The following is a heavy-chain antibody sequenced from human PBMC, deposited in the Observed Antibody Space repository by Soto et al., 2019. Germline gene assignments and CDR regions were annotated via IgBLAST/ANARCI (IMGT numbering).Heavy chain of an antibody. CDR2: IYSGTTT. J-gene: IGHJ4*02. CDR1: GLTVSSNY. CDR3: ARGYWFEGSGALTSFDY. V-gene: IGHV3-66*01. D-gene: IGHD3-22*01. Sequence: EVQLVESGGGLVQPGGSLRLSCAASGLTVSSNYMSWVRQAPGKGLEWVSVIYSGTTTNYADSVKGRFTISRDSSKNTPYLQMNSLRAEDTAVYYCARGYWFEGSGALTSFDYWCQGTLVTVSS.